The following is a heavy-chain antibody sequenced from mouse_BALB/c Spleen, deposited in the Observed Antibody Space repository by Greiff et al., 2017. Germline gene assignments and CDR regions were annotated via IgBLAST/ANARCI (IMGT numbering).Heavy chain of an antibody. Sequence: EVHLVESGGGLVKLGGSLKLSCAASGFTFSSYTMSWVRQTPEKRLEWAATISSGGSYTYYPDSVKGRFTISRDNAKNTLYLQMSSLKSEDTAMYYCTRAGLLRYLDYWGQGTTLTVSS. CDR3: TRAGLLRYLDY. V-gene: IGHV5-6-4*01. CDR2: ISSGGSYT. J-gene: IGHJ2*01. D-gene: IGHD1-1*01. CDR1: GFTFSSYT.